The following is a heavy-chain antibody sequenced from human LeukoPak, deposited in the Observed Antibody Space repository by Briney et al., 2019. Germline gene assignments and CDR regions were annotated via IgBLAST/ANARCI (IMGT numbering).Heavy chain of an antibody. CDR1: GGSISSSSYY. CDR2: IYYSGST. D-gene: IGHD6-19*01. J-gene: IGHJ5*02. V-gene: IGHV4-39*07. CDR3: ARDPDSSGWYKGWFDP. Sequence: PSETLSLTCTVSGGSISSSSYYWGWIRQPPGKGLEWIGSIYYSGSTYYNPSLKSRVTISVDTSKNQFSLKLSSVTAADTAVYYCARDPDSSGWYKGWFDPWGQGTLVTVSS.